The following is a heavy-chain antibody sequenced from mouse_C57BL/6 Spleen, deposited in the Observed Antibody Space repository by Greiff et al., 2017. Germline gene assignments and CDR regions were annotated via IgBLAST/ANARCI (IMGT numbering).Heavy chain of an antibody. CDR1: GYSITSGYY. Sequence: EVKLQESGPGLVKPSQSLSLTCSVTGYSITSGYYWNWIRQFPGNKLEWMGYIRYDGSNNYNPSLKNRISITRDTSKNQFFLKLNSVTTEDTATYYCAIYYDYDEAFAYWGQGTLVTVSA. CDR3: AIYYDYDEAFAY. J-gene: IGHJ3*01. D-gene: IGHD2-4*01. CDR2: IRYDGSN. V-gene: IGHV3-6*01.